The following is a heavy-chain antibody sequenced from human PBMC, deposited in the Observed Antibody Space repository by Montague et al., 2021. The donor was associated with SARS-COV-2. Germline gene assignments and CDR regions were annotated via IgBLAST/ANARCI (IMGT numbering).Heavy chain of an antibody. CDR2: ADFCSKWNY. V-gene: IGHV6-1*01. CDR1: GDSDSIWNSG. CDR3: SRIAFAVIPH. J-gene: IGHJ4*02. D-gene: IGHD3-16*01. Sequence: CAISGDSDSIWNSGADWKSKRPTTGLVWMAWADFCSKWNYDYAASVAGRVTVNPGTSKNRVSLELRSVTPEDTAVYYCSRIAFAVIPHWGQGTLVTVSS.